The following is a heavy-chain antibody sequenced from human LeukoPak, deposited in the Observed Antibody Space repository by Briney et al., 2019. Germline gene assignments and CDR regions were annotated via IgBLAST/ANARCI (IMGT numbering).Heavy chain of an antibody. CDR3: ARTLGTVTVTGDY. Sequence: GGSLRLSCAASGFTFSSYAMSWVRQAPGKGLEWVSSISSSSSYIYYADSVKGRFTISRDNAKNSLYLQMNSLRAEDTAVYYCARTLGTVTVTGDYWGQGTLVTVSS. J-gene: IGHJ4*02. CDR1: GFTFSSYA. CDR2: ISSSSSYI. D-gene: IGHD4-17*01. V-gene: IGHV3-21*01.